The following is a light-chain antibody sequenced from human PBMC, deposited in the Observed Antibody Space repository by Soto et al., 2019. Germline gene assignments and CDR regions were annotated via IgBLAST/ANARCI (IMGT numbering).Light chain of an antibody. CDR1: QSVSSN. CDR2: GAS. J-gene: IGKJ5*01. Sequence: EIVLTQSPATLSLSPGERATLSCRASQSVSSNLAWYQQTPGQAPRLLIYGASTRATGIPARFSGSGSGTHFTLTISRLEPGDFAVYYCQHFGGTTFTFGQGTRLEIK. CDR3: QHFGGTTFT. V-gene: IGKV3-20*01.